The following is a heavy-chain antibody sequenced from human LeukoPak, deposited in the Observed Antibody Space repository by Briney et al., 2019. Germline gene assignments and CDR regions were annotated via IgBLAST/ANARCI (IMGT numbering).Heavy chain of an antibody. CDR3: ARAAGQGVRGDAFDI. D-gene: IGHD3-10*01. Sequence: GGSLRLSCAASGFTFSIYGIHWVRQAPGKGLEWVAVISYDGINEYYADSVKGRFTISRDNSKSTVYLHMNSLRAEDTAVYYCARAAGQGVRGDAFDIWGQGTMVTVSS. V-gene: IGHV3-30*03. CDR1: GFTFSIYG. J-gene: IGHJ3*02. CDR2: ISYDGINE.